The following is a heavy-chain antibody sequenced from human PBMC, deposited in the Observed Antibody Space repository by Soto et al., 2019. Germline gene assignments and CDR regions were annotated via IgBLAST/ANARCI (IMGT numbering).Heavy chain of an antibody. V-gene: IGHV3-23*01. CDR1: GFTFSTFE. CDR3: VKGGWLDF. Sequence: EVQLLESGGGLVQPGGSLRLSCAAAGFTFSTFEMSWVRQAPGRGLEWVSFISDDSSRTYYADAVKGRFTISRDNSKHTLYLQMNSLTAEDTPVYAGVKGGWLDFWGQGTLVTVSS. D-gene: IGHD3-16*01. J-gene: IGHJ5*01. CDR2: ISDDSSRT.